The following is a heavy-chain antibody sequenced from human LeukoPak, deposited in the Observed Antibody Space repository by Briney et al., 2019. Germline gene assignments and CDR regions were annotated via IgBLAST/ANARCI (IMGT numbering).Heavy chain of an antibody. V-gene: IGHV3-23*01. Sequence: GGSLRLSCAASGFTFSSYGMSWVRQAPGKGLEWVSAISGSGGSTYYADSVKGRFTISRDNSKNTLYLQMNSLRAEDTAVYYCAKPRTMPFDAFDIWGQGTMVTVSS. CDR2: ISGSGGST. D-gene: IGHD2-2*01. J-gene: IGHJ3*02. CDR1: GFTFSSYG. CDR3: AKPRTMPFDAFDI.